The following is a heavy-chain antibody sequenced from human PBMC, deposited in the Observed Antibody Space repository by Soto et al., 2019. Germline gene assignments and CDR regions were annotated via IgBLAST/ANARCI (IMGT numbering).Heavy chain of an antibody. CDR1: GFTFSSYS. Sequence: GGSLRLSCAASGFTFSSYSMNWVRQAPGKGLEWVSYISSSSSTIYYADSVKGRFTISRDNAKTSLYLQMNSLRAEDTAVYFCARHPERIAQIGWFDPWGQGPLVTVSS. J-gene: IGHJ5*02. CDR3: ARHPERIAQIGWFDP. CDR2: ISSSSSTI. D-gene: IGHD6-13*01. V-gene: IGHV3-48*01.